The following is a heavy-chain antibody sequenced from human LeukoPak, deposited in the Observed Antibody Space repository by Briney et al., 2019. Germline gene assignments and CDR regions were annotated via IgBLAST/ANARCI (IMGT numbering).Heavy chain of an antibody. J-gene: IGHJ3*02. CDR2: IIPIFGTA. V-gene: IGHV1-69*13. Sequence: SVKVSCKASGYTFTSYGISWVRQAPGQGLEWMGGIIPIFGTANYAQKFQGRVTITADESTSTAYMELSSLRSEDTAVYYCARGVFCSGGSCHDYAFDIWGQGTMVTVSS. CDR3: ARGVFCSGGSCHDYAFDI. CDR1: GYTFTSYG. D-gene: IGHD2-15*01.